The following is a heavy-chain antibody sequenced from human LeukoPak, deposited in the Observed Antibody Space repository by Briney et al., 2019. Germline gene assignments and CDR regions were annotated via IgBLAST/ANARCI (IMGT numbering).Heavy chain of an antibody. CDR2: IYHSGST. Sequence: SGTLSLTCAVSGGSISSSNWWSWVRQPPGKGLEWIGEIYHSGSTNYNPSLKSRVTISVDKSKNQFSLKLSSVTAADTAVYYCARDETAATIFGVVRNNWFDPWGQGTLVTVSS. J-gene: IGHJ5*02. V-gene: IGHV4-4*02. CDR1: GGSISSSNW. D-gene: IGHD3-3*01. CDR3: ARDETAATIFGVVRNNWFDP.